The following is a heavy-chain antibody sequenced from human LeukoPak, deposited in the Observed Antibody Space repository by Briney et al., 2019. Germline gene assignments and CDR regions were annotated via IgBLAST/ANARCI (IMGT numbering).Heavy chain of an antibody. CDR1: GFTFSSYW. J-gene: IGHJ4*02. Sequence: SGGSLRLSCAASGFTFSSYWMSWVRQAPGKGLEWVANIKQDGSEKYYVDSVKGRFTISSDNAKNSLYLQMNSLRAEDTAVYYCARDYIAAAGMIGFDYWGQGTLVTVSS. CDR2: IKQDGSEK. V-gene: IGHV3-7*01. CDR3: ARDYIAAAGMIGFDY. D-gene: IGHD6-13*01.